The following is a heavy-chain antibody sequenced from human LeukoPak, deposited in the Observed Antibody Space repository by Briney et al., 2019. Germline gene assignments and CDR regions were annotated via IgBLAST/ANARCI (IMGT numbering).Heavy chain of an antibody. CDR1: GGTFISYA. V-gene: IGHV1-69*13. J-gene: IGHJ3*02. CDR3: ARDYSSGWFSDAFDI. D-gene: IGHD6-19*01. CDR2: IIPIFGTA. Sequence: GASVKVSCKASGGTFISYAISWVRQAPGQGLEWMGGIIPIFGTANYAQKFQGRVTITADESTSTAYMELSSLRSEDTAVYYCARDYSSGWFSDAFDIWGQGTMVTDSS.